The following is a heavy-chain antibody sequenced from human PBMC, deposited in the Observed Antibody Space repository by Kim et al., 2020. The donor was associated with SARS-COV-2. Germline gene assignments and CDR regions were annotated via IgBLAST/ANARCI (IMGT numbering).Heavy chain of an antibody. CDR2: ISSSGSHI. Sequence: GGSLRLSCAASGFTFSSYSMNWVRQAPGKGLEWVSSISSSGSHIYYADSVKGRFTISRDNAKNSLYLQMNSLRAEDTAVYYCARDRRVATITKLYYYGMDVWGQGNTVTVSS. V-gene: IGHV3-21*01. D-gene: IGHD5-12*01. CDR1: GFTFSSYS. J-gene: IGHJ6*02. CDR3: ARDRRVATITKLYYYGMDV.